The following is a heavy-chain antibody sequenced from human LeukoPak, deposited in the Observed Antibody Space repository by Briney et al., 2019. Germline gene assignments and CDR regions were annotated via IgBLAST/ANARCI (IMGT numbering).Heavy chain of an antibody. D-gene: IGHD1-7*01. CDR3: ARFSNYARGLMDF. Sequence: ASVRVSCKASGYTFTGYYMHWVRQAPGQGLEWMGWISPSSGATSYAQKFQGRVTMTRDTSINTGYMDLSSLTFDDTAVYYCARFSNYARGLMDFWGQGTLVTVSS. CDR1: GYTFTGYY. V-gene: IGHV1-2*02. CDR2: ISPSSGAT. J-gene: IGHJ4*02.